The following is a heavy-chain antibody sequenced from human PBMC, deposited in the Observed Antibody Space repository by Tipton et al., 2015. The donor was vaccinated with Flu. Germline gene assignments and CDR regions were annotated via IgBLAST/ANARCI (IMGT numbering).Heavy chain of an antibody. CDR3: ARFVDLPVIAAAGSFDY. J-gene: IGHJ4*02. Sequence: QLVQSGAEVKKPGASVKVSCKASGYTFTSYGISWVRQAPGQGLEWMGWISAYNGNTNYAQKLQGRVTKTTDKSTSTAYMELRSLRSDDTAVYYCARFVDLPVIAAAGSFDYWFQGTLVSVSS. D-gene: IGHD6-13*01. V-gene: IGHV1-18*01. CDR1: GYTFTSYG. CDR2: ISAYNGNT.